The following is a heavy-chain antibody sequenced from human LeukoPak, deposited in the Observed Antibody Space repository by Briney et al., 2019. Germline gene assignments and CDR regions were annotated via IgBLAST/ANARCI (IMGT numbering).Heavy chain of an antibody. Sequence: SETLSLTCAVYGGSFSGYYWNWIRQPPGKGLEWIGEINHSGSTNYNPSLKSRVTISVDTSKNQFSLKLSSVTAADTAVYYCARGNSGYDFPPRYFDYWGQGTLVTVSS. J-gene: IGHJ4*02. D-gene: IGHD5-12*01. CDR1: GGSFSGYY. V-gene: IGHV4-34*01. CDR2: INHSGST. CDR3: ARGNSGYDFPPRYFDY.